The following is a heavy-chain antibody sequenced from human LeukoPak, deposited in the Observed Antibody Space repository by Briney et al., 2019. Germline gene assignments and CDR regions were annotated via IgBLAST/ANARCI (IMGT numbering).Heavy chain of an antibody. Sequence: SETLSLTCTVSGGSISSYYWSWIRQPPGKGLEWIGYIYYSGSTNYNPSLKSRVTISVDTSKNQFSLKLSSVTAADTAVYYCARTKELGLDYWGQGTLVTVSS. CDR3: ARTKELGLDY. CDR2: IYYSGST. D-gene: IGHD7-27*01. V-gene: IGHV4-59*01. CDR1: GGSISSYY. J-gene: IGHJ4*02.